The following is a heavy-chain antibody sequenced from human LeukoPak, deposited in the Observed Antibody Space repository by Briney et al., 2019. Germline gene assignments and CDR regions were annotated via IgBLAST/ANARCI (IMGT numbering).Heavy chain of an antibody. Sequence: SETLSLTCTVSGGSVSSYYWSWIRQPPGKGLEWIGYIYYSGSTNYNPSLKSRVTISVDTSKNQFSLKLSSVTAADTAVYYCARSYSSSWYFFDYWGQGTLVTVSS. D-gene: IGHD6-13*01. CDR2: IYYSGST. CDR1: GGSVSSYY. CDR3: ARSYSSSWYFFDY. V-gene: IGHV4-59*02. J-gene: IGHJ4*02.